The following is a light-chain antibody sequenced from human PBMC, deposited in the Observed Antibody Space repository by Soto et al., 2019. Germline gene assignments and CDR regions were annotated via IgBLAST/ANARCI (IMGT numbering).Light chain of an antibody. CDR3: CSYAGSDTPVV. V-gene: IGLV2-23*01. CDR1: SSVVGSYYL. J-gene: IGLJ2*01. CDR2: ETN. Sequence: QSALTQPASVSGSPGQSITISCTGTSSVVGSYYLVSWYQQHPGKAPKLMIYETNKRPSGVSNRFSGSKSANTASLTISGLQAEDEADYYCCSYAGSDTPVVFGGGTQLTVL.